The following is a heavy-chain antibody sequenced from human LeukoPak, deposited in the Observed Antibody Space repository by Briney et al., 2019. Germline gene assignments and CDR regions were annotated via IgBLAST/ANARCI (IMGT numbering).Heavy chain of an antibody. CDR3: AKDIWDYYDSSGYYQRGLIDY. CDR2: IWYDGSIQ. D-gene: IGHD3-22*01. CDR1: GFTFSSYG. J-gene: IGHJ4*02. Sequence: GRSLRLSCAASGFTFSSYGLHWVRRAPGKGLEWVALIWYDGSIQYYADSVKGRFTISRDNSKNTLYLQMSSLRAEDTAVYYCAKDIWDYYDSSGYYQRGLIDYWGQGTLVTVSS. V-gene: IGHV3-33*06.